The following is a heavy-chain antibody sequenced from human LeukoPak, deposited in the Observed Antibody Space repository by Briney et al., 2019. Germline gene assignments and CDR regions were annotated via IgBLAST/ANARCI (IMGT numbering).Heavy chain of an antibody. CDR1: GLTFSSYA. CDR3: AKAARRIIVLMVYANDY. J-gene: IGHJ4*02. D-gene: IGHD2-8*01. CDR2: ISGSGGST. V-gene: IGHV3-23*01. Sequence: VGSLRLSCAASGLTFSSYAMSWVRQAPGKGLEWVSAISGSGGSTYYADSVKGRFTISRDNSKNTLYLQMNSLRAEDTAVYYCAKAARRIIVLMVYANDYWGQGTLVTVSS.